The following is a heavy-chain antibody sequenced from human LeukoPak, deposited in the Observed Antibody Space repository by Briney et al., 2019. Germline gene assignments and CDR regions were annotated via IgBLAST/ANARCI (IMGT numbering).Heavy chain of an antibody. CDR1: GFTFSSYG. CDR2: ISSSSTYI. V-gene: IGHV3-21*01. D-gene: IGHD6-13*01. J-gene: IGHJ4*02. CDR3: ARAAYNSSPDY. Sequence: GGSLRLSCAASGFTFSSYGMNWVRQAPGKGLEWVSYISSSSTYIHYADSVKGRFTISRDNTKNSLYLQMNSLRAEDTAVYFCARAAYNSSPDYWGQGTLVTVSS.